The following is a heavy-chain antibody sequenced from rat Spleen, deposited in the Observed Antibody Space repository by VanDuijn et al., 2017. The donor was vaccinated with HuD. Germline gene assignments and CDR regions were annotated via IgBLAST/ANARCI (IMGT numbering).Heavy chain of an antibody. Sequence: EVQLVESGGGLVQPGRSMKLSCAAXGFTFSXYGMAWVRQAPKKGLEWVAYISFDGGSTYYRDSVKGRFTISRDNAKSTLYLQMDSLRSEDTATYYCTTVDYGYNYWGQGVMVTVSS. CDR3: TTVDYGYNY. CDR1: GFTFSXYG. CDR2: ISFDGGST. J-gene: IGHJ2*01. V-gene: IGHV5-27*01. D-gene: IGHD1-9*01.